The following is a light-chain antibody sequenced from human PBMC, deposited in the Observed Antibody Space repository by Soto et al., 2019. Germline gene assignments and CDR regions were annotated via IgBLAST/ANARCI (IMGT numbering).Light chain of an antibody. CDR2: DVS. CDR1: SSDVGAYNY. V-gene: IGLV2-8*01. CDR3: SSYAGNNNVV. J-gene: IGLJ2*01. Sequence: QSALTQPPSASGSPGQSVTISCTGTSSDVGAYNYVSWYQQHPGKAPKLMIYDVSKRPSGVPDRFSGSKSGNTASLTVSGLQAEDEADYYCSSYAGNNNVVFGGGTTLTVL.